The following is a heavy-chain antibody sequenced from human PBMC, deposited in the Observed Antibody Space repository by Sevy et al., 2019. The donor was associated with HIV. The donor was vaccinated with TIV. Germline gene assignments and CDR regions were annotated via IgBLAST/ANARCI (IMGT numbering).Heavy chain of an antibody. J-gene: IGHJ1*01. Sequence: GGYLRLSCAATGFTFSTYAMSWVRQAPGKGLEWVSAVSGGSGGSTYDADSVKGRFTISRDNSKSTRYLQMNSLRAEDTAVYYCAKRASSTWYIPSAEYFQHWGHGTLVTVSS. CDR1: GFTFSTYA. V-gene: IGHV3-23*01. CDR2: VSGGSGGST. CDR3: AKRASSTWYIPSAEYFQH. D-gene: IGHD6-13*01.